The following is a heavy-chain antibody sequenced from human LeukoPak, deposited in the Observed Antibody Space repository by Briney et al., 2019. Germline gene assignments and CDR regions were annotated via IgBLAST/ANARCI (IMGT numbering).Heavy chain of an antibody. D-gene: IGHD1-7*01. Sequence: SETLSLTCTVSGGSISSYYWSWIRQPPGKGLEWIGYIYYSGSTNYNPSLKSRVTISVDTSKNQFSLKLSSVTAADTAVYYCARLQPPPNWNYGHNWFDPWGQGTLVSVSS. CDR2: IYYSGST. CDR3: ARLQPPPNWNYGHNWFDP. V-gene: IGHV4-59*01. J-gene: IGHJ5*02. CDR1: GGSISSYY.